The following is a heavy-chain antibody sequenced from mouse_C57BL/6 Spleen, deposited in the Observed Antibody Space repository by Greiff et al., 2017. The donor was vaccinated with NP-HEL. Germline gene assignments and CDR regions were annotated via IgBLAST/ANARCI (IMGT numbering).Heavy chain of an antibody. J-gene: IGHJ1*03. CDR2: INPNNGGT. Sequence: EVQRVESGPELVKPGASVKIPCKASGYTFTDYNMDWVKQSHGKSLEWIGDINPNNGGTIYNQKFKGKATLTVDKSSSTAYMELRSLTSEDTAVYYCARPIYYGSSDGDWYFDVWGTGTTVTVSS. V-gene: IGHV1-18*01. CDR3: ARPIYYGSSDGDWYFDV. D-gene: IGHD1-1*01. CDR1: GYTFTDYN.